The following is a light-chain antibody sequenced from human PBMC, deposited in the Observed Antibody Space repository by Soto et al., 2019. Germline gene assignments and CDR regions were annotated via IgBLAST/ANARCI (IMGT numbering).Light chain of an antibody. CDR1: SSDVGGYNY. V-gene: IGLV2-11*01. J-gene: IGLJ1*01. CDR2: DVS. Sequence: QSALTQPRSVSGSPGQSVTISCTGTSSDVGGYNYVSWYQQHPGKAPKLMIYDVSKRPSGVPDRFSGSKSGNTASLTISGLQAEDEAGYYCCSSAGSDSDVFGTGTKVTVL. CDR3: CSSAGSDSDV.